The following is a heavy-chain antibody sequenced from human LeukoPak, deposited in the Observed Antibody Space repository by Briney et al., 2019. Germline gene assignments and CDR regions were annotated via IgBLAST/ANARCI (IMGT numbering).Heavy chain of an antibody. Sequence: SGGSLRLSCAASGFTVRDGYMSWVRQAPGKRLEWLAFIYVSGTTFYAASVKGRFTISRDNAKNTVYLQMNNLRAEDTALYYCGRHAYGGSPPLSWGQGALVTVSS. D-gene: IGHD3-10*01. J-gene: IGHJ4*02. CDR1: GFTVRDGY. CDR2: IYVSGTT. CDR3: GRHAYGGSPPLS. V-gene: IGHV3-53*01.